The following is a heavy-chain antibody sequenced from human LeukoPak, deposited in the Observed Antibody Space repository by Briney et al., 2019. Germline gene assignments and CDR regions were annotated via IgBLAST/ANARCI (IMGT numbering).Heavy chain of an antibody. V-gene: IGHV3-30-3*01. D-gene: IGHD3-16*01. CDR3: AREELGSSLGFDP. CDR1: GFTFSSYT. J-gene: IGHJ5*02. Sequence: GESLRLSCAASGFTFSSYTIHWVRQPPGKGLEWVAVISFDGSNKYYADSVKGRFTISRDNSKNTLYLQMNSLRAEDTAVYYCAREELGSSLGFDPWGQGTLVTVSS. CDR2: ISFDGSNK.